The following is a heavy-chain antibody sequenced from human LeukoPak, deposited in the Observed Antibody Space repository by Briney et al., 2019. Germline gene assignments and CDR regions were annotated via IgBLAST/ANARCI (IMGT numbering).Heavy chain of an antibody. Sequence: SVKVSCKASGGTFSSYAISWVRQAPGQGLEWMGRIVPILGIANYAQKFQGRVTITADKSTSTAYMELSSLRSEDTAVYYCARSTYYYDSSGYYKLRGAYYFDYWGQGTLVTVSS. V-gene: IGHV1-69*04. D-gene: IGHD3-22*01. CDR2: IVPILGIA. J-gene: IGHJ4*02. CDR1: GGTFSSYA. CDR3: ARSTYYYDSSGYYKLRGAYYFDY.